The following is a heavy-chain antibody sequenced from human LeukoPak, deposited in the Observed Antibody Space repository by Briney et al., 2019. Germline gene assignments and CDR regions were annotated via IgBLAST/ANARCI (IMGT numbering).Heavy chain of an antibody. CDR2: IYYSGST. CDR3: ARGAAGYSYG. D-gene: IGHD5-18*01. Sequence: PSETLSLTCTVSGGSLSSYYWSWIRHPPGKGLEWIGHIYYSGSTNYNPSLKSRVTISIDTSKNQFSLRLSSVTAADTAVYYCARGAAGYSYGWGQGTLVTVSS. CDR1: GGSLSSYY. V-gene: IGHV4-59*01. J-gene: IGHJ4*02.